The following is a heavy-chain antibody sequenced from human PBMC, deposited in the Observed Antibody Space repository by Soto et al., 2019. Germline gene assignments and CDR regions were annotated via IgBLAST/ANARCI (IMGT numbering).Heavy chain of an antibody. CDR3: ARGGSGYSGYDDY. D-gene: IGHD5-12*01. Sequence: ASETLSLTYTVSGGSISSYYWSWIRQPPGKGLEWIGYIYYSGSTNYNPSLKSRVTISVDTSKNQFSLKLSSVTAADTAVYYCARGGSGYSGYDDYWGQGTLVTVSS. J-gene: IGHJ4*02. CDR2: IYYSGST. CDR1: GGSISSYY. V-gene: IGHV4-59*01.